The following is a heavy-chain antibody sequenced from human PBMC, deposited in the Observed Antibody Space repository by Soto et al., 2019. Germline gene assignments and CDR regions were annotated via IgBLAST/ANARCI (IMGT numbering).Heavy chain of an antibody. D-gene: IGHD5-12*01. Sequence: SLKISCSASGFTFRNFGFHWVRQAPGKGLEWVALIWYDGSNKYYAESLKGRVSISRDNSKNTLYLEMKSLRFEDTAVYYCARDGDIQGGPPPKNYAMDVWGQGTTVTVSS. J-gene: IGHJ6*02. CDR2: IWYDGSNK. CDR3: ARDGDIQGGPPPKNYAMDV. CDR1: GFTFRNFG. V-gene: IGHV3-33*08.